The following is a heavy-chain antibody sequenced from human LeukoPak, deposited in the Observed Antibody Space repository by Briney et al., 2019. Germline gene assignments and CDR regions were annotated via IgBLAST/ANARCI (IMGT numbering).Heavy chain of an antibody. V-gene: IGHV1-2*02. J-gene: IGHJ4*02. CDR1: GYTFTGYY. CDR2: INPNSGGT. D-gene: IGHD5-18*01. Sequence: ASVKVSCKASGYTFTGYYMHWVRQAPGQGLEWMGWINPNSGGTNYAQKFQGRVTMTRDTSISTAYMELSRLRSDDTAVYYCARDHRAYSYGFLMLDYFDYWGQGTLVTVSS. CDR3: ARDHRAYSYGFLMLDYFDY.